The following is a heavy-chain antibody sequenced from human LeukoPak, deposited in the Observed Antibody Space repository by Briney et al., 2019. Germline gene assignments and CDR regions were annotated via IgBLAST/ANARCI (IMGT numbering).Heavy chain of an antibody. CDR1: GFTFSSYG. D-gene: IGHD5-12*01. CDR3: ARGYAFFDY. V-gene: IGHV3-23*01. Sequence: GGSLRLSCAASGFTFSSYGMSWVRQAPGKGLEWVSAISGSGGSTYYADSVKGRFTISRDNAKNSLYLQMNSLRTEDTAVYYCARGYAFFDYWGQGTLVTVSS. CDR2: ISGSGGST. J-gene: IGHJ4*02.